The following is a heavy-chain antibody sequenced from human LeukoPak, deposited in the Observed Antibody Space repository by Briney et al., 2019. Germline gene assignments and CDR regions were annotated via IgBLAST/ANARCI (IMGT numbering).Heavy chain of an antibody. D-gene: IGHD3-10*01. CDR1: GFTFSSYA. Sequence: GGSLRLSCAASGFTFSSYAMHWVRQAPGKGLEWVAVISYDGSNKYYADSVKGRFTISGDNSKNTLYLQMNSLRAEDTAVYYCARSEYYYGSASYDWFDPWGQGTLVTVSS. CDR2: ISYDGSNK. J-gene: IGHJ5*02. V-gene: IGHV3-30*04. CDR3: ARSEYYYGSASYDWFDP.